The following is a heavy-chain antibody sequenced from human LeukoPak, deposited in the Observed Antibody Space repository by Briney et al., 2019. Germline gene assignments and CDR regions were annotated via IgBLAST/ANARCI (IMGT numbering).Heavy chain of an antibody. CDR1: GFIFSSYS. D-gene: IGHD3-22*01. J-gene: IGHJ3*02. Sequence: GGSLRLSCAASGFIFSSYSMNWVRQAPGKGLEWVSSISSSSSYIYYADSVKGRFTISRDNAKNSLYLQMNSLRAEDTAVYYCATHFDSSGPDAFDIWGQGTMVTVSS. CDR3: ATHFDSSGPDAFDI. V-gene: IGHV3-21*01. CDR2: ISSSSSYI.